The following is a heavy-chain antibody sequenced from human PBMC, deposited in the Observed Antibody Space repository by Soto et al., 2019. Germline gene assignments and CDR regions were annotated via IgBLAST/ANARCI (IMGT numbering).Heavy chain of an antibody. CDR2: IFYTGTT. CDR3: ARLVVVAPVANA. J-gene: IGHJ5*02. Sequence: PSETLSLTCPVSGCSISSYYWGWIRQPPGKGLEWVGGIFYTGTTYYSPSLKDRVTISVDTSKNSFSLNLTSVTAADTAVYFCARLVVVAPVANAWGQGTLVTVSS. V-gene: IGHV4-39*02. D-gene: IGHD2-2*01. CDR1: GCSISSYY.